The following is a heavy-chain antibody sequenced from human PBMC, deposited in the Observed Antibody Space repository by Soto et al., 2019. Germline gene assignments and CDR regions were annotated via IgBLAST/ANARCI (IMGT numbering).Heavy chain of an antibody. CDR2: IVVGSGNT. J-gene: IGHJ4*02. V-gene: IGHV1-58*01. D-gene: IGHD6-13*01. CDR1: GFTFTSSA. Sequence: SVKVSCKASGFTFTSSAVQWVRQARGQRLEWIGWIVVGSGNTNYAQKSQERVTITRDMSTSTAYMELSSLRSEDTAVYYCAADLAYSSSLGYWGQGTLVTSPQ. CDR3: AADLAYSSSLGY.